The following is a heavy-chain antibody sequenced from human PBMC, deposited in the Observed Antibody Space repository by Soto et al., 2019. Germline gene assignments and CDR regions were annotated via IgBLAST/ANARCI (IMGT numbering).Heavy chain of an antibody. CDR2: INHSGGA. J-gene: IGHJ3*02. D-gene: IGHD3-3*01. V-gene: IGHV4-34*01. CDR3: ARVRITIFGVIIMHAFDI. CDR1: GGSLSGYY. Sequence: PSETLSLTCAVYGGSLSGYYWIWIRQPPGKGLEWIGEINHSGGANYNPSLKSRVTISVDTSKNQFSLKLSSVTAADTAVYYCARVRITIFGVIIMHAFDIWGQGTMVTVSS.